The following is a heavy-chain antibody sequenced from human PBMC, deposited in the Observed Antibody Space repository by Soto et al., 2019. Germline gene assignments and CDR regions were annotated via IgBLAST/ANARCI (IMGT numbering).Heavy chain of an antibody. J-gene: IGHJ4*02. CDR2: IYYSGST. CDR1: GGSISSGGYY. V-gene: IGHV4-31*03. CDR3: ARAAPSRVFDY. D-gene: IGHD6-13*01. Sequence: ITCTVSGGSISSGGYYWSWIRQHPGKGLEWIGYIYYSGSTYYNPSLKSRVTISVDTSKNQFSLKLSSVTAADTAVYYCARAAPSRVFDYWGQGTLVTVSS.